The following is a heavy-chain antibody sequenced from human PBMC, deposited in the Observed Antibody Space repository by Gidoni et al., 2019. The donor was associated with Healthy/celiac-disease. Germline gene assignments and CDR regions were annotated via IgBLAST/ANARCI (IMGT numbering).Heavy chain of an antibody. Sequence: QVQLVESGGGVVQPGRSLRLTCAASGFTFSSYGMPWVRQAPGKGLEWVAVISYDGSNKYYADSVKGRFTISRDNSKNTLYLQMNSLRAEDTAVYYCAKDHEMATIFLERGAFDYWGQGTLVTVSS. D-gene: IGHD5-12*01. J-gene: IGHJ4*02. CDR3: AKDHEMATIFLERGAFDY. CDR1: GFTFSSYG. CDR2: ISYDGSNK. V-gene: IGHV3-30*18.